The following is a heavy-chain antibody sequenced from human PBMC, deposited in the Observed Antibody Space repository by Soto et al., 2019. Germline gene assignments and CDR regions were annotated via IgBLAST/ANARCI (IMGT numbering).Heavy chain of an antibody. J-gene: IGHJ6*02. CDR2: INPNSGGT. CDR1: GYTFSGYY. CDR3: ARDWGMITFGGVIAPRYYGMDV. D-gene: IGHD3-16*02. V-gene: IGHV1-2*02. Sequence: QVQLVQSGAEVKKPGASVKVTCKASGYTFSGYYMHWVRQAPGQGLEWMGWINPNSGGTNYAQKFQGRVTMTRDTSISTAYMELSRLRSDDTGVYYCARDWGMITFGGVIAPRYYGMDVWGQGTTVTVSS.